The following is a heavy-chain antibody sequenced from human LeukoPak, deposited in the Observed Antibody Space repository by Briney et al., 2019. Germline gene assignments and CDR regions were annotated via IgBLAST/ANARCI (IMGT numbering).Heavy chain of an antibody. Sequence: GGSLRLSCAASGFTFSKYWMLWVRQAPGKGLESVSRINTDGTVTTYADSVKGRFTISRDNADNTMFLQMNSVRDEDTAVYYCATKQWLAPPPDSWGQGTPVTVSS. D-gene: IGHD6-19*01. V-gene: IGHV3-74*01. CDR1: GFTFSKYW. CDR2: INTDGTVT. CDR3: ATKQWLAPPPDS. J-gene: IGHJ4*02.